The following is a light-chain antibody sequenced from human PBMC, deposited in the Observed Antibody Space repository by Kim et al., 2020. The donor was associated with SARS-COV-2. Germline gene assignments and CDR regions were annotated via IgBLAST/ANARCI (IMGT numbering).Light chain of an antibody. CDR2: GAS. CDR1: QGISNY. J-gene: IGKJ5*01. V-gene: IGKV1-9*01. Sequence: GDRVPITCRASQGISNYLAWYQQKPGKVPKLLISGASTLESGVPSSFSGSGSGTDFTLIISSLQPEDFATYYCQQLNSYPITFGQGTRLEIK. CDR3: QQLNSYPIT.